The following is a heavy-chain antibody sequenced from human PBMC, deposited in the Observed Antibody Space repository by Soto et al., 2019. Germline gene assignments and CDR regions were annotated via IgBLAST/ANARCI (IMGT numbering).Heavy chain of an antibody. CDR2: ISGSGGST. Sequence: GGSLRLSCAASGFTFSSYAMSWVRQAPGKGLEWVSAISGSGGSTYYADSVKGRFNISRDNSKNTLYLEMNSLRDEDTAVYYCAKSAANSGYDLSWFDPWGQGTLVIVSS. J-gene: IGHJ5*02. D-gene: IGHD5-12*01. V-gene: IGHV3-23*01. CDR3: AKSAANSGYDLSWFDP. CDR1: GFTFSSYA.